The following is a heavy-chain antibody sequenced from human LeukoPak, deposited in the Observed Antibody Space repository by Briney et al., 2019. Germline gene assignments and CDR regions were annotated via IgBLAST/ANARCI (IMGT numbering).Heavy chain of an antibody. CDR2: ISASGGRT. CDR3: AKSKSGYFRFDR. D-gene: IGHD3-3*01. J-gene: IGHJ5*02. Sequence: GGSLRLSCVASGFTFTTYAMGWVRQAPGKGLDWISSISASGGRTYYADSVKGRFTLSRDTSMNTLFRQMNNLTADDTAVYHCAKSKSGYFRFDRWGQGTLIAVSS. V-gene: IGHV3-23*01. CDR1: GFTFTTYA.